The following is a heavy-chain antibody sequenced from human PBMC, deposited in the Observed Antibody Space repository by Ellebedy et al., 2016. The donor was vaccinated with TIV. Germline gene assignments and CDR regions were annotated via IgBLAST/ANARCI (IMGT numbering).Heavy chain of an antibody. CDR3: ARGGDPGYFYGMDV. CDR2: ISASGGST. J-gene: IGHJ6*02. Sequence: ESLKISCAASGFTFSNYAMSWVRQAPGKGLEWVSGISASGGSTYHVDSVKGRFTISRDNAKNSLYLRMNSLRAGDTAVYFCARGGDPGYFYGMDVWGQGTTVTVSS. D-gene: IGHD4-17*01. V-gene: IGHV3-23*01. CDR1: GFTFSNYA.